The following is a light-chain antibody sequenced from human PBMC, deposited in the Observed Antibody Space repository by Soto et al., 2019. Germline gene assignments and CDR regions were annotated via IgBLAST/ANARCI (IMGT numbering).Light chain of an antibody. V-gene: IGLV1-40*01. CDR3: QSYDSSLSGSYV. CDR1: SSNIGAGYD. J-gene: IGLJ1*01. CDR2: GNS. Sequence: QPVLTQPPSVSGAPGQRVTISCTGSSSNIGAGYDVHWFQQLPGTAPKLLIYGNSNRPSGVPERFSGSKSGTSASLAITGLQAEDEADYYCQSYDSSLSGSYVFGTGTKLTVL.